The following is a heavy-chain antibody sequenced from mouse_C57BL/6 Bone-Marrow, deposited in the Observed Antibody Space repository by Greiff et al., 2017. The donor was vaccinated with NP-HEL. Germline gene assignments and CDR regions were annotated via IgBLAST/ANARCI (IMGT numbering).Heavy chain of an antibody. D-gene: IGHD1-1*01. CDR3: ARSGLWGTTVVEPYWYFDV. J-gene: IGHJ1*03. CDR1: GYTFTSYW. CDR2: IHPNSGNT. Sequence: QVQLQQPGAELVKPGASVKLSCKASGYTFTSYWMHWVKQRPGQGLEWIGMIHPNSGNTNYNEKFKSKATLTVDKSSSTAYMQLSSLTSEDSAVYYCARSGLWGTTVVEPYWYFDVWGTGTTVTVSS. V-gene: IGHV1-64*01.